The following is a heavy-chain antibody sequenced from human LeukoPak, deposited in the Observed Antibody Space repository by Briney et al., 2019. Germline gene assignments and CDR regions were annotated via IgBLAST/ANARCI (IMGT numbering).Heavy chain of an antibody. CDR2: IGDSGSGG. CDR3: SRIKYGGNSGYHFDY. J-gene: IGHJ4*02. Sequence: PGGSLRLSCSASGFNFNCFAMSWIRQAPGKRLEWVSTIGDSGSGGSYADSVRGRFTISRDNSKNIVYLQMHSLRVDDSAVSYCSRIKYGGNSGYHFDYWGQGTLVTVSS. V-gene: IGHV3-23*01. CDR1: GFNFNCFA. D-gene: IGHD4-23*01.